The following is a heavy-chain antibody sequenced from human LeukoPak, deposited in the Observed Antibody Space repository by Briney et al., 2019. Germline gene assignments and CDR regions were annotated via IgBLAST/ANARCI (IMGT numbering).Heavy chain of an antibody. J-gene: IGHJ6*03. D-gene: IGHD3-3*01. V-gene: IGHV3-23*01. CDR2: IGGSGGTT. CDR1: GFTFSTYA. CDR3: AKEVRRHVRFLEYYYYVDV. Sequence: GGSLRLSCAASGFTFSTYAMNWVRQAPGKGLEWVSGIGGSGGTTYYADSVKGRFTISRDNSKNTLYLQMNSLRAEDTAVYYCAKEVRRHVRFLEYYYYVDVWGKGTAVTVSS.